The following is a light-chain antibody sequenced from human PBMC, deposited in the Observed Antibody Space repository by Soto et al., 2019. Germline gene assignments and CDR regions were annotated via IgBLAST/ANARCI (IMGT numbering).Light chain of an antibody. CDR3: SSYTSSSLL. V-gene: IGLV2-14*01. J-gene: IGLJ2*01. CDR1: SSDVGGYNY. Sequence: SALTQPVSVSGSPGQSITISCTGTSSDVGGYNYVSWYQQHPGKAPKLMIYEVSNRPSGVSNRFSGSKSGNTASLTISGLQAEDEADYYCSSYTSSSLLFGGGTKLTVL. CDR2: EVS.